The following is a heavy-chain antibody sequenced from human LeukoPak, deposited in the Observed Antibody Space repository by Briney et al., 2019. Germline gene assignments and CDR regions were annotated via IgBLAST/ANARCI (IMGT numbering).Heavy chain of an antibody. CDR3: AKDYCSGGSRYLFDY. CDR1: GFTFDDYT. Sequence: GGSLRLSCAASGFTFDDYTMHWVRQAPGKGLEWVSLISWDGGSTYYADSVKGRFTISRDNSKNSLYLQMNSLRTEDTALYYCAKDYCSGGSRYLFDYWGQGTLVTVSS. CDR2: ISWDGGST. V-gene: IGHV3-43*01. D-gene: IGHD2-15*01. J-gene: IGHJ4*02.